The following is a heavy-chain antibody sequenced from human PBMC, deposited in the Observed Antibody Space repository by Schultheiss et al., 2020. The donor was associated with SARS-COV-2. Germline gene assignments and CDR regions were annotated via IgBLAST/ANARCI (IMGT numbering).Heavy chain of an antibody. D-gene: IGHD2-15*01. CDR2: IYYSGST. Sequence: SETLSLTCSVSGGSASSSSSYWNWIRQPPGKGLEWIGYIYYSGSTNYNPSLKSRVTISVDTSKNQFSLKLSSVTAADTAVYYCARRGGYYYYGMDVWGQGTTVTVSS. J-gene: IGHJ6*02. V-gene: IGHV4-61*01. CDR3: ARRGGYYYYGMDV. CDR1: GGSASSSSSY.